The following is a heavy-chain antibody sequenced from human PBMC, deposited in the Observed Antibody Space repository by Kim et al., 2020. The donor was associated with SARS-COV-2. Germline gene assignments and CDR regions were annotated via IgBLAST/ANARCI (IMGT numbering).Heavy chain of an antibody. J-gene: IGHJ4*02. CDR1: GGSISSYY. V-gene: IGHV4-59*08. Sequence: SETLSLTCTVSGGSISSYYWSWIRQPPGKGLEWIGYIYYSGSTNYNPSLKSRVTISVDTSKNQLSLKLSSVTAADTAVYYCARRESAAAGLDYWGQGTLVTVSS. D-gene: IGHD6-13*01. CDR2: IYYSGST. CDR3: ARRESAAAGLDY.